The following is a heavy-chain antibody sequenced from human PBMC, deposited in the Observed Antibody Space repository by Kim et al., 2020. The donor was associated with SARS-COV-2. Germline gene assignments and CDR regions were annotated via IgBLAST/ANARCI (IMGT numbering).Heavy chain of an antibody. J-gene: IGHJ4*02. D-gene: IGHD6-19*01. CDR1: GFIFSSYR. CDR2: ISSSSTYI. V-gene: IGHV3-21*01. CDR3: ARLQWQAYYFDY. Sequence: GGSLRLSCAASGFIFSSYRMNWFRQAPGKGLEWVSSISSSSTYIYYADSVKGRFTISRDNAKNSLYLQVNSLRAEDTAAYYCARLQWQAYYFDYWGQGTRVTVSS.